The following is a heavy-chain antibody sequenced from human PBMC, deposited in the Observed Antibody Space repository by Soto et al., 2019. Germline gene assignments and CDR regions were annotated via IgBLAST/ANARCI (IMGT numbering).Heavy chain of an antibody. CDR1: GGSFSGYY. J-gene: IGHJ4*02. V-gene: IGHV4-34*01. CDR2: INHSGST. Sequence: SETLSLTCAVYGGSFSGYYWSWIRQSPGKGLEWIGEINHSGSTNYNPSLKSRVTISVDTSKNQFSLKLSSVTAADTAVYYCARGVHYYDSSGHHYFDYWGQGTLVTVSS. CDR3: ARGVHYYDSSGHHYFDY. D-gene: IGHD3-22*01.